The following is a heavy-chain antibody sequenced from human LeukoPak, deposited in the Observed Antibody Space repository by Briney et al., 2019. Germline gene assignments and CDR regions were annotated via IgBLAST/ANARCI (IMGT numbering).Heavy chain of an antibody. Sequence: GGSLRLSCTASGFTFSNYFMTWVRQAPGKGLEWVANIRLDGSEKYYVDSVKGRFTISRDNAKNSLYLQMNSLRAEDTAVYYCARDVGYGDYWGQGTLVTVSS. D-gene: IGHD5-12*01. J-gene: IGHJ4*02. CDR3: ARDVGYGDY. CDR1: GFTFSNYF. CDR2: IRLDGSEK. V-gene: IGHV3-7*01.